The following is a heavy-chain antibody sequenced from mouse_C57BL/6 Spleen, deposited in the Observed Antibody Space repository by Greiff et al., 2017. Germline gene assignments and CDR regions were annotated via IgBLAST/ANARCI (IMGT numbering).Heavy chain of an antibody. CDR2: FYPGSGSI. D-gene: IGHD2-4*01. CDR3: ARPLYYDYDDPFAY. J-gene: IGHJ3*01. Sequence: LEESGAELVKPGASVKLSCKASGYTFTEYTIHWVKQRSGQGLEWIGWFYPGSGSIKYNEKFKDKATLTADKSSSTVYMELSRLTTEDSAVYFCARPLYYDYDDPFAYWGQGTLVTVSA. CDR1: GYTFTEYT. V-gene: IGHV1-62-2*01.